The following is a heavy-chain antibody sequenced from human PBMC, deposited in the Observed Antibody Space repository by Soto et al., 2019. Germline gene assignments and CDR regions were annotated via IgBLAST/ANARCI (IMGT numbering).Heavy chain of an antibody. CDR3: ARGSGIYPVPIHFDI. CDR2: MSGSGDVI. V-gene: IGHV3-11*04. CDR1: GFTFSDFY. D-gene: IGHD3-16*02. Sequence: QMQLVESGGGLVKPGGSLRLSCVGSGFTFSDFYMTWIRQTPEKGLEWIAYMSGSGDVIYYEDSLRGRLTSSRDNAKESLYLQMDSLSAEDTARYYCARGSGIYPVPIHFDIWGHCTLVTVSS. J-gene: IGHJ2*01.